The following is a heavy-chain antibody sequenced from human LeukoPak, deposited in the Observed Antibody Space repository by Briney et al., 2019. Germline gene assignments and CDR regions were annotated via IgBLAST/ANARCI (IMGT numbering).Heavy chain of an antibody. CDR1: GGSFSGYY. Sequence: PSETLSLTCAVYGGSFSGYYWSWIRQPPGKGLEWIGEINHSGSTYYNPSLKSRVTISVDTSKNQFSLKLSSVTAADTAVYYCASEYSSSWTRWFDPWGQGTLVTVSS. D-gene: IGHD6-13*01. CDR3: ASEYSSSWTRWFDP. CDR2: INHSGST. J-gene: IGHJ5*02. V-gene: IGHV4-34*01.